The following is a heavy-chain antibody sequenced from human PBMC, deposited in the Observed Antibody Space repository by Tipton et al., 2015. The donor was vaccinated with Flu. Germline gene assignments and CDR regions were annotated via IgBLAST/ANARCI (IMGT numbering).Heavy chain of an antibody. J-gene: IGHJ3*02. CDR2: IYSGGST. CDR1: GFTVSSNY. CDR3: ARAGTYYYDSSGCDAFDI. Sequence: LRLSCAASGFTVSSNYMSWVRQAPGKWLEWVSVIYSGGSTYYADSVKGRFTISRDNSKNTLYLQMNSLRAEDTAVYYCARAGTYYYDSSGCDAFDIWGQGTMVTVSS. V-gene: IGHV3-53*01. D-gene: IGHD3-22*01.